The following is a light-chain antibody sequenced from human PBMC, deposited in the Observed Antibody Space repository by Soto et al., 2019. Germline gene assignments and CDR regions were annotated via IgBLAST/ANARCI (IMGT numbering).Light chain of an antibody. CDR2: DVS. CDR3: QQYDSFSVT. Sequence: DIQMTQSPSSLSASVGDRVTITCRASQSISSYLNWYQQKPGKAPKLLIYDVSALKRGVPPRFSGSGSGTEFTLTISSLQPEDFATYYCQQYDSFSVTFGQVTKVDSK. J-gene: IGKJ1*01. V-gene: IGKV1-5*01. CDR1: QSISSY.